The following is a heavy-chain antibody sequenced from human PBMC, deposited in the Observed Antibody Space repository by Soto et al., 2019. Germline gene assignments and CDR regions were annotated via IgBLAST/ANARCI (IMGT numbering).Heavy chain of an antibody. V-gene: IGHV3-7*01. J-gene: IGHJ4*02. CDR2: IKQDGSEK. Sequence: EVQLVESGGGLVQPGGSLRLSCAASGFTFSNYWMSWVRQAPGKGLEWVANIKQDGSEKYYVDSVKGRFTISRDNAKNSLYLQMNSLRAEDTAVYYCARDETYYYGSGPVGGQGTLFTVSS. CDR1: GFTFSNYW. D-gene: IGHD3-10*01. CDR3: ARDETYYYGSGPV.